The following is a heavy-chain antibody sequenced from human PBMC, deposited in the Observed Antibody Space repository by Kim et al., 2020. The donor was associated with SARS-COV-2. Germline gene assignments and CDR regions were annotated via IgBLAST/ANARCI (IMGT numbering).Heavy chain of an antibody. D-gene: IGHD3-10*01. CDR2: VYYSGST. CDR1: GGSISTYY. CDR3: ARHRRGLWVGQLSTHFDY. Sequence: SETLSLTCTVSGGSISTYYWSWVRQTPGKGLEWIGNVYYSGSTKYNPSLESRINISADTSKSQLSLTLSSVTAADAAVCYFARHRRGLWVGQLSTHFDY. J-gene: IGHJ4*01. V-gene: IGHV4-59*08.